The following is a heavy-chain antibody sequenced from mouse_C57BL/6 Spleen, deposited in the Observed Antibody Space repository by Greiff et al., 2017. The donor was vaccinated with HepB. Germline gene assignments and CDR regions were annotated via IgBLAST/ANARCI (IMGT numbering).Heavy chain of an antibody. V-gene: IGHV1-76*01. Sequence: QVQLQQSGAELVRPGASVKLSCTASGYTFTDYYINWVHQRPGQGLEWIARIYPGSGNTYYNEKFKGKATMTAEKSSSTAYMQLSSLTSEDSAVYFCARSGGWLLRGFAYWGQGTLVTVSA. CDR2: IYPGSGNT. CDR3: ARSGGWLLRGFAY. CDR1: GYTFTDYY. D-gene: IGHD2-3*01. J-gene: IGHJ3*01.